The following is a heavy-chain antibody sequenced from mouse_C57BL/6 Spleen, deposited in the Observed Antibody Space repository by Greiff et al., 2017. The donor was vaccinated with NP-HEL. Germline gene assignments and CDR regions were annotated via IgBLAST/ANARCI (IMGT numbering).Heavy chain of an antibody. CDR2: IYPGDGDT. CDR1: GYAFSSYW. CDR3: AKEGGYDGYYGLFAY. Sequence: VQLQQSGAELVKPGASVKISCKASGYAFSSYWMNWVKQRPGKGLEWIGQIYPGDGDTNYNGKFKGKATLTADKSSSTAYMQLSSLTSEDSAVYFWAKEGGYDGYYGLFAYWGQGTLVTVSA. V-gene: IGHV1-80*01. D-gene: IGHD2-3*01. J-gene: IGHJ3*01.